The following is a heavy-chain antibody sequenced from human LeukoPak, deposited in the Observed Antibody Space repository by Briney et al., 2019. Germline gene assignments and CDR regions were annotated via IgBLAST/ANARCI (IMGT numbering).Heavy chain of an antibody. CDR1: GFTFDDYA. CDR3: PRSGSSWYGTFVY. V-gene: IGHV3-9*03. CDR2: LRWNSGSI. D-gene: IGHD6-13*01. J-gene: IGHJ4*02. Sequence: GGSLRLSCAASGFTFDDYAMPWVRPAPGKGLEWFLGLRWNSGSIGYADSVKGRFTISRDNAKNSLYLQMNSLRADEMAVYYCPRSGSSWYGTFVYWGQGTLVTVSS.